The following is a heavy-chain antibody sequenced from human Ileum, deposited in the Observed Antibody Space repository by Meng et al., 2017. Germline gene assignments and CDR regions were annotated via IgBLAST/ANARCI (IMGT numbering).Heavy chain of an antibody. CDR2: IRSKANNYAT. D-gene: IGHD6-13*01. CDR3: TRLYSAG. CDR1: GFSFSCYS. Sequence: VQLVESGGGLVQAGGAPQRSCAVLGFSFSCYSLHWARQASGKGLEWVGHIRSKANNYATAYAASVKGRFTISRDESKNTAYLQMSSLKTEDTAVYYCTRLYSAGWGQGTLVTVSS. J-gene: IGHJ4*02. V-gene: IGHV3-73*02.